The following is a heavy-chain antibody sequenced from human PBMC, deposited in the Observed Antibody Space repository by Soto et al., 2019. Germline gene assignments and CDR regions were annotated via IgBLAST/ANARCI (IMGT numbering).Heavy chain of an antibody. V-gene: IGHV3-33*01. J-gene: IGHJ4*02. CDR2: IWSDGSNK. CDR3: ALEGVGAIRRSYFDY. CDR1: GFTFSNYG. Sequence: QVQLVESGGGVVQPGRSLRLSCAASGFTFSNYGMHWVRQAPGKGLEWVAVIWSDGSNKYYADSVKGRFTISRDNSKNPLYLQMHSLRAEDTAVYYCALEGVGAIRRSYFDYWGQGTLVTVSS. D-gene: IGHD1-26*01.